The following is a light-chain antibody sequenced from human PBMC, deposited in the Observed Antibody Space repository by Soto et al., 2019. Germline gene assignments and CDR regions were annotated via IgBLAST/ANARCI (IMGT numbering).Light chain of an antibody. J-gene: IGLJ1*01. Sequence: QSVLTQPASVSGSPGQSIPISCTGTSSDVGGYNYVSWYQQHPGKAPKLMIYEVSNRPSGVSNRFSGSKSGNTASLTISGLQAEDEADYYCSSYTSSSTPYYVFGTGTKVTVL. CDR3: SSYTSSSTPYYV. CDR2: EVS. CDR1: SSDVGGYNY. V-gene: IGLV2-14*01.